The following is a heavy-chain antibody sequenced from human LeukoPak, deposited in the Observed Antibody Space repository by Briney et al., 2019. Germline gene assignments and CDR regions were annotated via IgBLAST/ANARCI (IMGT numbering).Heavy chain of an antibody. CDR2: IILIFGTT. J-gene: IGHJ5*02. CDR1: GGTFTSYA. Sequence: ASVKVSCKASGGTFTSYAVSWVRQAPGQGLEWMGGIILIFGTTNYAQTFQDRVTITADDPPRTVYLELSSLRSEDTAVYYCGKVESAYCSGVNCFFTWFDTWGQGTLVTVSS. V-gene: IGHV1-69*13. D-gene: IGHD2-15*01. CDR3: GKVESAYCSGVNCFFTWFDT.